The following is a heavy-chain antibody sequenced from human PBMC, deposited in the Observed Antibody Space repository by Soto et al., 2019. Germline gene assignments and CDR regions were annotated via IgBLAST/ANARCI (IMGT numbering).Heavy chain of an antibody. CDR2: IWYDGSNK. CDR3: AKDGGVLGSLCYFDY. D-gene: IGHD3-16*01. Sequence: QVQLVESGGGVVQPGRSLRLSCTASGFTFRSYGMHWVRQAPGKGLEWVAVIWYDGSNKYYADSVKGRFTISRDNSKNAMNLQMSRLRAEDTAMYFCAKDGGVLGSLCYFDYWGQGTLVAVSS. J-gene: IGHJ4*02. V-gene: IGHV3-33*06. CDR1: GFTFRSYG.